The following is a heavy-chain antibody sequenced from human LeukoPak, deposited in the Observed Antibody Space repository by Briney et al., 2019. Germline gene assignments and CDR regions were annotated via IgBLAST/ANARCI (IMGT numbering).Heavy chain of an antibody. CDR1: GGTFSSYA. CDR2: IIPIFGTA. Sequence: SVKVSCKASGGTFSSYAISWVRQAPGQGLEWMGGIIPIFGTANYAQKFQGRVTITTDESTSTAYMELSSLRSGDTAVYYCARSDSSGYYYGGVAFDIWGQGTMVTVSS. CDR3: ARSDSSGYYYGGVAFDI. D-gene: IGHD3-22*01. J-gene: IGHJ3*02. V-gene: IGHV1-69*05.